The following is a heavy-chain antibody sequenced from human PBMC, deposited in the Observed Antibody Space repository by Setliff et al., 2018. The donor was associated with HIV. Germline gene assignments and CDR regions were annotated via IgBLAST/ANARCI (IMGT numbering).Heavy chain of an antibody. Sequence: PGGSLRLSCAVSGFSFSDYFMTWIRQAPGKGLEWVSYISGSGGVMAYADSMKGRFTISRDNAKNSMYLQMNSLRVEDTATYYCARVRGSVGYYGSGTMYHMDVWGKGTTVTVSS. CDR2: ISGSGGVM. J-gene: IGHJ6*03. CDR3: ARVRGSVGYYGSGTMYHMDV. D-gene: IGHD3-10*01. V-gene: IGHV3-11*01. CDR1: GFSFSDYF.